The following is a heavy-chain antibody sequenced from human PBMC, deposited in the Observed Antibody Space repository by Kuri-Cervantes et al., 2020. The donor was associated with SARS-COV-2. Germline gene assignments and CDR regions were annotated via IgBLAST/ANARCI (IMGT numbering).Heavy chain of an antibody. CDR2: IKSKTDGGTT. V-gene: IGHV3-15*01. J-gene: IGHJ6*02. Sequence: GESLKISCAASGFTFSSYSMNWVRQAPGKGLEWVGRIKSKTDGGTTDYAAPVKGRFTISRDDSKNTLYLQMNSLKTEDTAVYYCTTPDYDILTGYYPYYYYGMDVWGQGTTVTVSS. CDR1: GFTFSSYS. D-gene: IGHD3-9*01. CDR3: TTPDYDILTGYYPYYYYGMDV.